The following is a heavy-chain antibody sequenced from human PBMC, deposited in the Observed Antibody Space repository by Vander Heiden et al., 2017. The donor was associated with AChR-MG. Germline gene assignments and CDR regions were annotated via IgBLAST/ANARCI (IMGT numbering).Heavy chain of an antibody. Sequence: EVQLLESGGGLVQPGGSLRLSCAASGFTFRSYAMSWVRPAPGKGLEWVSAISGSGGSTYYADSVKGRFTISRDNSKNTLYLQMNSLRAEDTAVYYCAKGVDYYGSGSCDYWGQGTLVTVSS. J-gene: IGHJ4*02. V-gene: IGHV3-23*01. CDR3: AKGVDYYGSGSCDY. D-gene: IGHD3-10*01. CDR2: ISGSGGST. CDR1: GFTFRSYA.